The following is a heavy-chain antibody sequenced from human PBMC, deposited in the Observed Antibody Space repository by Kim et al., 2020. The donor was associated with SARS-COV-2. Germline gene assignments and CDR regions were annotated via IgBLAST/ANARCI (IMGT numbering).Heavy chain of an antibody. V-gene: IGHV3-7*03. CDR2: IKQDGSEK. Sequence: GGSLRLSCAASGFTFSSHWMNWVRQAPGKGLEWVANIKQDGSEKYYVDSVKGRFTISRDNAKNSLYLQMNSLRAEDTAVYYCVRARGFDYWGQGTLVTVSS. CDR3: VRARGFDY. J-gene: IGHJ4*02. CDR1: GFTFSSHW.